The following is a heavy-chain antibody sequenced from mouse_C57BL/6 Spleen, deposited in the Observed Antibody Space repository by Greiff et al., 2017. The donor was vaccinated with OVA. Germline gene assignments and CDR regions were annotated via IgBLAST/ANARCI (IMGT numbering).Heavy chain of an antibody. CDR3: SRAYYGSRRVYAMDY. J-gene: IGHJ4*01. D-gene: IGHD1-1*01. V-gene: IGHV1-18*01. CDR1: GYTFTDYN. Sequence: EVQLQQSGPELVKPGASVKIPCKASGYTFTDYNMDWVKQSHGKSLEWIGDINPNNGGTIYNQKFKGKATLTVDKSSSTAYMELRSLTSEDTAVYYCSRAYYGSRRVYAMDYWGQGTSVTVSS. CDR2: INPNNGGT.